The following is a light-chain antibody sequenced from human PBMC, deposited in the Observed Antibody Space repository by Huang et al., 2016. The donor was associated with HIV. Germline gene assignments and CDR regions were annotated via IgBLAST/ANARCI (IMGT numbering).Light chain of an antibody. Sequence: TVLTQSPGALSLSPGERATLSCRASQNIDSNFLAWYQQQRGQPPRLLIYGASTRPTGVPHRFSGSGSGTDFTLTISRLETEDFAMYFCQQYGTSPYTFGQGTKLEIK. CDR2: GAS. CDR1: QNIDSNF. J-gene: IGKJ2*01. V-gene: IGKV3-20*01. CDR3: QQYGTSPYT.